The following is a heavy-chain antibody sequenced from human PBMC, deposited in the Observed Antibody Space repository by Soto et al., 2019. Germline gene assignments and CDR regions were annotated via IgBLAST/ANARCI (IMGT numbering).Heavy chain of an antibody. CDR1: GYTFASYG. CDR2: ISAYNGNT. J-gene: IGHJ6*02. Sequence: QVQLVQSGAEVKKPGASVKVSCKASGYTFASYGISWVRQAPGQGLEWMGWISAYNGNTNYAQKFQGRVTMTTDTFTXXAXMVXRSLRSDDTAVYYCAREGTCSSTSCPTYFSFGMDVWGQGTTVTVSS. V-gene: IGHV1-18*01. CDR3: AREGTCSSTSCPTYFSFGMDV. D-gene: IGHD2-2*01.